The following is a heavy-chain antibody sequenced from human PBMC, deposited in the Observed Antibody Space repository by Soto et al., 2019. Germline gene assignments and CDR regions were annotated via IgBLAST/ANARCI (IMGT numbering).Heavy chain of an antibody. V-gene: IGHV5-51*01. J-gene: IGHJ6*02. CDR3: ARATMVRSYYYYGMDV. CDR1: GYSFTSYW. Sequence: GESLKISCKGSGYSFTSYWIGWVRQMPGKGLEWMGIIYPGDSDTRYSPSFQGQVTISADKSISTAYLQWSSLKASDTAMYYCARATMVRSYYYYGMDVWGQGITVTVSS. CDR2: IYPGDSDT. D-gene: IGHD3-10*01.